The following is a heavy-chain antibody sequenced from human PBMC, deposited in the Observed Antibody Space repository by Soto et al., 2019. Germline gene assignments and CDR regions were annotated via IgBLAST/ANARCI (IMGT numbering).Heavy chain of an antibody. CDR2: IIRIFGTA. Sequence: QVQLVQSGAEVKKPGSSVKVSCKASGGTFSSYAISWVRQAPGQGLEWMGGIIRIFGTADYAQKFQGRVTITADESTSTAYMELSSLRSEATAVYYCATPPAGYYYSGMDVWGQGTTVTVSS. CDR3: ATPPAGYYYSGMDV. CDR1: GGTFSSYA. J-gene: IGHJ6*02. V-gene: IGHV1-69*12.